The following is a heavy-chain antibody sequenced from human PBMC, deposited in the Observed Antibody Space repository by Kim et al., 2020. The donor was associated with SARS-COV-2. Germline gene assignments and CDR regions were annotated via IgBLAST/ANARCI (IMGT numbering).Heavy chain of an antibody. V-gene: IGHV3-30*18. D-gene: IGHD3-22*01. J-gene: IGHJ3*02. CDR1: GFTFSSYG. CDR3: AKVGDYYDSSAKRDAFDI. CDR2: ISYDGSNK. Sequence: GGSLRLSCAASGFTFSSYGMHWVRQAPGKGLEWVAVISYDGSNKYYADSVKGRFTISRDNSKNTLYLQMNSLRAEDTAVYYCAKVGDYYDSSAKRDAFDIWGQGTMVTVSS.